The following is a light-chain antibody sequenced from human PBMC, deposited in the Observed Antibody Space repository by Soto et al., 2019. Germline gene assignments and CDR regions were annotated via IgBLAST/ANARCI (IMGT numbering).Light chain of an antibody. V-gene: IGKV3-20*01. Sequence: EIVLTQSPGTLSLSPGERATLSCRASQSISSSHLAWYQQRPGQAPRLLIYGASSRATGIPDRFSGSGSGTDFTLTISRLEPEDFAVYYCQQYGNSRWTFGQGTKVDIK. CDR3: QQYGNSRWT. CDR1: QSISSSH. J-gene: IGKJ1*01. CDR2: GAS.